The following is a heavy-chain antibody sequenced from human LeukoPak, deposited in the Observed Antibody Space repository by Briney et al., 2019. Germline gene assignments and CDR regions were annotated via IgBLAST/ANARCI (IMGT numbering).Heavy chain of an antibody. Sequence: GESLKISCKGSGYDFTKYWIGWVRQLPGKGLEFMGIIYPGDSDTRYSPSFRGHVTISVDKAISTAYLHWSSLKASDTAMYYCARRMRRDGYNPPDAFDIWGQGTMVTVSS. V-gene: IGHV5-51*01. D-gene: IGHD5-24*01. CDR3: ARRMRRDGYNPPDAFDI. CDR1: GYDFTKYW. CDR2: IYPGDSDT. J-gene: IGHJ3*02.